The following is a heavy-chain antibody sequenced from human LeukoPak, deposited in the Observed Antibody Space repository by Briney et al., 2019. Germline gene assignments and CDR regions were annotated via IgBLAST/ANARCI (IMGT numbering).Heavy chain of an antibody. CDR3: AREGRGVPGAIAAVKGFDY. CDR1: GYTFTSYY. V-gene: IGHV1-46*01. Sequence: ASVKVSCKASGYTFTSYYMHWVRQAPGQGLEWMGIINPSGGSTSYAQKFQGRVTMTRDMSTSTVYMELSSLRSEDTAIYYCAREGRGVPGAIAAVKGFDYWGQGTLVTVSS. J-gene: IGHJ4*02. CDR2: INPSGGST. D-gene: IGHD6-13*01.